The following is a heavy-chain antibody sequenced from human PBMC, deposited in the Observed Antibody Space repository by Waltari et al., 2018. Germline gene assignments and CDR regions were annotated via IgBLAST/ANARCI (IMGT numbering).Heavy chain of an antibody. D-gene: IGHD5-12*01. CDR3: AREGLYSGYDGISN. V-gene: IGHV3-7*01. Sequence: EVQLVESGGGLVQPGGSLRLSCSASGFTFSSYWMSWVRQAPGKGLEWVANIKQDGSEKYYVDSVKGRFTISRDNTKNSLYLQMNSLRAEDSAVYYCAREGLYSGYDGISNWGQGTLVTVSS. CDR1: GFTFSSYW. J-gene: IGHJ4*02. CDR2: IKQDGSEK.